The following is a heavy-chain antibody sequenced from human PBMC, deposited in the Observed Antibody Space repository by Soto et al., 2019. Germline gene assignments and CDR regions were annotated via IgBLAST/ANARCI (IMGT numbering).Heavy chain of an antibody. V-gene: IGHV1-2*04. CDR3: ARARVGQCLDLDAFAI. D-gene: IGHD6-19*01. J-gene: IGHJ3*02. CDR2: INPNSGGT. Sequence: ASVKVSCKASGDTFTGYYIHWVRQAPGQGLEWMGWINPNSGGTNYAQKFQGWVTMTRDTSISTAYMELSRLRSDDTAVYYCARARVGQCLDLDAFAIWGQGTMVTVSS. CDR1: GDTFTGYY.